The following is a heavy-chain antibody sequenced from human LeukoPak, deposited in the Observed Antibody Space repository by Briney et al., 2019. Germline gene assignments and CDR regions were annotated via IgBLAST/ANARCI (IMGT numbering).Heavy chain of an antibody. V-gene: IGHV1-46*01. Sequence: ASVKVSCKASGYTFTSYYMHWVRQAPGQGLEWMGIINPSGGSTSYAQKFQGRVTMTRDTSTSTVYMELSSLRSEDTAVYYCARDGFGDIVVVPAALGYYYYGMDVWGQGTTVTVSS. CDR2: INPSGGST. CDR1: GYTFTSYY. J-gene: IGHJ6*02. CDR3: ARDGFGDIVVVPAALGYYYYGMDV. D-gene: IGHD2-2*01.